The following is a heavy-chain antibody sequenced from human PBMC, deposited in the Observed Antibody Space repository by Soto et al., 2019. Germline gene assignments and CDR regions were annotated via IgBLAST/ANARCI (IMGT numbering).Heavy chain of an antibody. V-gene: IGHV4-59*01. CDR3: AREGAARTYSMDV. D-gene: IGHD6-6*01. CDR2: IYYSGST. J-gene: IGHJ6*02. Sequence: SETLSLTCTVSGGSISSYYWSWIRQPPGKGLEWIGYIYYSGSTNYNPSLKSRVTISVDTSKNQFSLKLSSVSAAGAAVYYCAREGAARTYSMDVWGQGTTVTVSS. CDR1: GGSISSYY.